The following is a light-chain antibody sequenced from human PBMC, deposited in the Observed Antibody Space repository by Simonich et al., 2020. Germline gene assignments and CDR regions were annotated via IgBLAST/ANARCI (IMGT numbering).Light chain of an antibody. V-gene: IGLV2-23*02. Sequence: QSALTQPASVSGSPGQSITISCTGTSSDVAGYNYVSWYQHHPGKAPKLMIYDFSKRPSGVSNRFSGSKSGNTASLTISGLQAEDEADYYCCSYAGSSTYVVFGGGTKLTVL. CDR2: DFS. CDR3: CSYAGSSTYVV. CDR1: SSDVAGYNY. J-gene: IGLJ2*01.